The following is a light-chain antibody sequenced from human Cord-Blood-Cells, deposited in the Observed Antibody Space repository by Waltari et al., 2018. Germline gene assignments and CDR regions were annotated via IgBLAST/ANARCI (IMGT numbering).Light chain of an antibody. CDR1: RSDVGGYHS. V-gene: IGLV2-14*01. CDR3: SSYTSSSTLV. Sequence: QSALTQPASVSGSTGQSITISCTGTRSDVGGYHSVSWYQQHPGKAPKLMIYEVSNRPSGVSNRFSGSKSGNTASLTISGLQAEDEADYYCSSYTSSSTLVFGGGTKLTVL. CDR2: EVS. J-gene: IGLJ3*02.